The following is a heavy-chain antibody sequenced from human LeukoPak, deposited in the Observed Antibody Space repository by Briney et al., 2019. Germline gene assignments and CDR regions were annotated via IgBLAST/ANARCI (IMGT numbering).Heavy chain of an antibody. CDR3: ARAKATSGAARGGIGY. V-gene: IGHV1-46*01. CDR1: GYTFTSYY. J-gene: IGHJ4*02. Sequence: ASVKVSCKASGYTFTSYYMHWVRQAPGQGLEWMGIINPSGGSTSYAQKFQGRVTMTRNTSISTAYMELSSLRSEDTAVYYCARAKATSGAARGGIGYWGQGTLVTVSS. D-gene: IGHD6-6*01. CDR2: INPSGGST.